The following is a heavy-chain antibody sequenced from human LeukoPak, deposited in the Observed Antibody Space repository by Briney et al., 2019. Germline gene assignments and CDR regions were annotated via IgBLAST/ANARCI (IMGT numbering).Heavy chain of an antibody. CDR3: AKTRPLDSSSWSHGDY. CDR2: ISGSGDST. CDR1: GXTFSSYA. V-gene: IGHV3-23*01. J-gene: IGHJ4*02. Sequence: LRLSXAASGXTFSSYAMSWVRQAPGKGLEWVSAISGSGDSTYYGDSVKGRFTISRDNSKNTLYLQMNSLRAEDTAVYYCAKTRPLDSSSWSHGDYWGQGTLVTVSS. D-gene: IGHD6-13*01.